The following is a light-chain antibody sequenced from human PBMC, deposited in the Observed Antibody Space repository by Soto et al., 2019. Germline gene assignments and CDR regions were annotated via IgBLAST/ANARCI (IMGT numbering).Light chain of an antibody. CDR3: QLYDNSLYT. J-gene: IGKJ2*01. CDR1: QSVSSNY. V-gene: IGKV3-20*01. Sequence: EIVLTQSAGTLSLSPGERATLSCRASQSVSSNYLAWYQQKPGQAPRLLIYGASTRATGIPDRFSGSGSGTEFTLTISILEPEDFAVYYCQLYDNSLYTFGQGTNLDIK. CDR2: GAS.